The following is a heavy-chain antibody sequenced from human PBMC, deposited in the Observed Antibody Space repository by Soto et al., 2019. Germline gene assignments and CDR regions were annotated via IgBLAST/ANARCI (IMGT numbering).Heavy chain of an antibody. CDR1: GGTFSSYT. D-gene: IGHD2-21*01. CDR3: ARDGEAIVVEGAFDI. J-gene: IGHJ3*02. Sequence: QVQLVQSGAEVKKPGSSVKVSCKASGGTFSSYTISWVRQAPGQGLEWMGRIIPIIGIANYAQKFQGRVTITADKSTSTAYMELSSLRSEDTAVYYCARDGEAIVVEGAFDIWGPGTMVTVSS. CDR2: IIPIIGIA. V-gene: IGHV1-69*08.